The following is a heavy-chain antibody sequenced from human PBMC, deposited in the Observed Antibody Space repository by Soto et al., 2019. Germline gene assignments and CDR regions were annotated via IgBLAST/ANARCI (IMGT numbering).Heavy chain of an antibody. V-gene: IGHV5-51*01. Sequence: GESLKISCKGSGYSFTSYWIGWVRQMPGKGLEWMGIIYPGDSDTRYSPSFQGQVTISADKSISTAYLQWSGLKASDTAMYYCARLYSSGWYYYYSGMDVWGQGTTVTVSS. CDR1: GYSFTSYW. CDR2: IYPGDSDT. J-gene: IGHJ6*02. D-gene: IGHD6-19*01. CDR3: ARLYSSGWYYYYSGMDV.